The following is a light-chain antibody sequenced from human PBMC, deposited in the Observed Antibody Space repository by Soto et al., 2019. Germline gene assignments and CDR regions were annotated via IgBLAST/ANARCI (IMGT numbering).Light chain of an antibody. J-gene: IGLJ1*01. CDR1: SSNSGNNY. CDR3: GTWASSLSAGGV. CDR2: ENN. Sequence: QAVFTQPPSVSAAPGQKVSISCSGSSSNSGNNYVSWYQQLPGTAPKLLIYENNKRPSGIPDRFSGSKSGTSATLGITGLQTGDEADYYCGTWASSLSAGGVFGTGTKVTVL. V-gene: IGLV1-51*02.